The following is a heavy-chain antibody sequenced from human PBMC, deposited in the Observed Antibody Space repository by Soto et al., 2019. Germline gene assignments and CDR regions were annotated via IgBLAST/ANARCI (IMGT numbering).Heavy chain of an antibody. Sequence: QFQLVQSGAEVKKPGASVKDSCKSSGYNFTRFGISWVRQAPGHGLEWMGWMGAHSGHTRQAQKFQGRLTMTTDASINTAHIDLISLTSDDTTLYYWQKEEQQLTQEDYYQFNGMDVRCQGTKVIVSS. V-gene: IGHV1-18*01. CDR3: QKEEQQLTQEDYYQFNGMDV. CDR1: GYNFTRFG. D-gene: IGHD6-13*01. CDR2: MGAHSGHT. J-gene: IGHJ6*02.